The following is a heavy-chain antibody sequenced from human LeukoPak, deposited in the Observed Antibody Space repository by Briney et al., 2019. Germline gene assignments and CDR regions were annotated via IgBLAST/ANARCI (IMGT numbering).Heavy chain of an antibody. CDR3: ARDNGDYWFDY. Sequence: ASVKVSCKASGYTFTGYYMHWVRQAPGQGLEWMGWINPNSGGTNYAQKFQGRVTMTRDTSISTAYMELTRLRSDDTAVYYCARDNGDYWFDYWGQGTLVAVSS. CDR2: INPNSGGT. D-gene: IGHD4-17*01. V-gene: IGHV1-2*02. J-gene: IGHJ4*02. CDR1: GYTFTGYY.